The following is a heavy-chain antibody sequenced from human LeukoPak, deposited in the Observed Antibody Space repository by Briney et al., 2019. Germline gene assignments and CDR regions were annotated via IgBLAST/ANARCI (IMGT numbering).Heavy chain of an antibody. CDR3: ARGDGYSSGWYWGY. V-gene: IGHV4-38-2*02. Sequence: SETLSLTCTVSGYSISSGYFWGWIRQPPGKGLEWIGSIYHGGSTCYNPSLKSRVTISVDTSKNQFSLKLSSVTAADTAVYFCARGDGYSSGWYWGYWGQGTLVTVSS. CDR2: IYHGGST. D-gene: IGHD6-19*01. CDR1: GYSISSGYF. J-gene: IGHJ4*02.